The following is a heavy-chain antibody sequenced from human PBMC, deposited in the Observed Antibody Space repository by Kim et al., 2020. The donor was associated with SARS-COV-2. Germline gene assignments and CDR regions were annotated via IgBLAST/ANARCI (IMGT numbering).Heavy chain of an antibody. J-gene: IGHJ4*02. Sequence: GGSLRLSCAASGFTFSSYCMSWVRQAPGKGLEWVANIKQDGSEKYYVDSVKGRFTISRDNAKNSLYLQMNSLRAEDTAVYYCARVGQQLAMGTFDYWGQGTLVTVSS. D-gene: IGHD6-13*01. CDR2: IKQDGSEK. CDR1: GFTFSSYC. CDR3: ARVGQQLAMGTFDY. V-gene: IGHV3-7*01.